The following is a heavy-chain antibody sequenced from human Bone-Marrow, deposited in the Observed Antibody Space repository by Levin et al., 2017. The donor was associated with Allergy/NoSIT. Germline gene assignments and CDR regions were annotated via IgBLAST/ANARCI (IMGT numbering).Heavy chain of an antibody. CDR2: FMPLFGTA. CDR3: ARRANCGGDCFAFDI. CDR1: GVNFSNYG. D-gene: IGHD2-21*02. Sequence: ASVKVSCKASGVNFSNYGINWLRQAPGQGPEWMGGFMPLFGTADYGQKFQGRVSITADKSTTTSYMELRSLTADDTAVYYCARRANCGGDCFAFDIWGQGTLVTVSS. V-gene: IGHV1-69*06. J-gene: IGHJ3*02.